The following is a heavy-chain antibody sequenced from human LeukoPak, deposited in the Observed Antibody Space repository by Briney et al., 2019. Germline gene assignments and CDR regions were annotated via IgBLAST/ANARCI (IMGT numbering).Heavy chain of an antibody. CDR3: ARGTADCSSTSCYLAY. J-gene: IGHJ4*02. D-gene: IGHD2-2*01. V-gene: IGHV4-31*03. CDR2: IYYSGST. Sequence: PSETLSLTCTVSGGSISSGGYYWSWIRQHPGKGLEWIGYIYYSGSTYYNPSLKSRVTISVDTSKNQFSLKLSSVTAADTAVYYCARGTADCSSTSCYLAYWGQGTLVTVSS. CDR1: GGSISSGGYY.